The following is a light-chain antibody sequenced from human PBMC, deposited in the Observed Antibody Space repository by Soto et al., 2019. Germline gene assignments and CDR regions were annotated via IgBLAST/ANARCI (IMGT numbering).Light chain of an antibody. Sequence: EIVMTQSPGTLSVSPGERATLSCRASQSVSSNLAWYQQKPGQAPRLLIYGASTRATGIPARFSGSGSGTEFTLTISSLQSEDFAVYYCQQYNNWPRTFGQATKVEIK. V-gene: IGKV3-15*01. CDR2: GAS. J-gene: IGKJ1*01. CDR1: QSVSSN. CDR3: QQYNNWPRT.